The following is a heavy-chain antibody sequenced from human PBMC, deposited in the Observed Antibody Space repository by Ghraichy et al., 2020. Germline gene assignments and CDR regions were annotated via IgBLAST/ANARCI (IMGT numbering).Heavy chain of an antibody. CDR3: AKDPGETVHGYYMDV. CDR1: GFTFSDHG. J-gene: IGHJ6*03. V-gene: IGHV3-30*02. Sequence: GGSLRLSCATSGFTFSDHGMHWVRQAPGKGLEWVAFVYYNGGNQHYLDSVKGRFTISRDNTKSTLFLQMNSLRPEDTAVYYCAKDPGETVHGYYMDVWGKGTAVSVTS. D-gene: IGHD4-17*01. CDR2: VYYNGGNQ.